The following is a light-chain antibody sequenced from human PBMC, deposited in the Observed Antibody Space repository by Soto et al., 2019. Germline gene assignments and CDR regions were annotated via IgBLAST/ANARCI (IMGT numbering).Light chain of an antibody. Sequence: QSALTQPASVSGSPGQSITISCTGTSSDVGSYNLVSWYQQHPGKAPKLMIYEVGKRPSGVSNRFSGSKSGNTASLTISGLQPEDEADYYCCSYAGSSTSVVFGGGTKLTVL. CDR3: CSYAGSSTSVV. V-gene: IGLV2-23*02. J-gene: IGLJ2*01. CDR1: SSDVGSYNL. CDR2: EVG.